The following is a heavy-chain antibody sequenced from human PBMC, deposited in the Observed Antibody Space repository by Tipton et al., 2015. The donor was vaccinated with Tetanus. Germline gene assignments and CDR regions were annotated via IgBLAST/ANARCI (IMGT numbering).Heavy chain of an antibody. CDR2: INHSGST. Sequence: TLSLTCAVSGGSFSGFYWSWIRQPPGKGLEWTGEINHSGSTNYNPSLQSRITMSFDKSKNQFSLRLTSVTAADTAIYYCVGSRIAVARYFDLWGRGTLVTVSS. CDR3: VGSRIAVARYFDL. D-gene: IGHD6-19*01. CDR1: GGSFSGFY. J-gene: IGHJ2*01. V-gene: IGHV4-34*01.